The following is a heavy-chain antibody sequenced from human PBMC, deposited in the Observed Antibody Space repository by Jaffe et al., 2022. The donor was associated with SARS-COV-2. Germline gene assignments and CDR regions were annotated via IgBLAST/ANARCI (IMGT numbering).Heavy chain of an antibody. CDR3: ARDNMGLDYGDFFDY. J-gene: IGHJ4*02. D-gene: IGHD4-17*01. V-gene: IGHV3-7*01. CDR2: IKQDGSEK. CDR1: GFTFSSYW. Sequence: EVQLVESGGGLVQPGGSLRLSCAASGFTFSSYWMSWVRQAPGKGLEWVANIKQDGSEKYYVDSVKGRFTISRDNAKNSLYLQMNSLRAEDTAVYYCARDNMGLDYGDFFDYWGQGTLVTVSS.